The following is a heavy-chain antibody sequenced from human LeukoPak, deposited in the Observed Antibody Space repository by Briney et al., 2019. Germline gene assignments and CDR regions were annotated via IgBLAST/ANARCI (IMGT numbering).Heavy chain of an antibody. D-gene: IGHD6-13*01. J-gene: IGHJ3*02. CDR2: IYTSGST. Sequence: SETLSLTCTVSGGSISSYYWSWIRQPAGKGLEWIGRIYTSGSTNYNPSLKSRVTMSVDTSKNQFSLKLSSVTAADTAVYYWARSTIAAAVQVAFDIWGQGTMVTVSS. CDR3: ARSTIAAAVQVAFDI. V-gene: IGHV4-4*07. CDR1: GGSISSYY.